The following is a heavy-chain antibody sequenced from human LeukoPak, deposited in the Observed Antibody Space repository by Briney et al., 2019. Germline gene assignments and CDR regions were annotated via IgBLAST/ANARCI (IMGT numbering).Heavy chain of an antibody. CDR2: INPNRGGT. Sequence: GASVKVSCKASGYTFTGYYMHWVRQAPGQGLEWMGWINPNRGGTNYAQKFQGRVTMTRDTSISTAYMELSRLRSDDTAVYYCALGYCCGGSCYGFDYWGQGTLVTVPS. D-gene: IGHD2-15*01. CDR1: GYTFTGYY. CDR3: ALGYCCGGSCYGFDY. V-gene: IGHV1-2*02. J-gene: IGHJ4*02.